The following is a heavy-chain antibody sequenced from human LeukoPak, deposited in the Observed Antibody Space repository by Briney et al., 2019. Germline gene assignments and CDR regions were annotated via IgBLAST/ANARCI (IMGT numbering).Heavy chain of an antibody. Sequence: GGSLRLSCTVSGFTVSTNSMSWVRQAPGKGLEYVSAISSNGGSTYYANSVKGRFTISRDNSKNTLYLQMGSLRAEDMAVYYCARDRGPYYYGSGRQTGDYYFDYWGQGTLVTVSS. CDR1: GFTVSTNS. CDR3: ARDRGPYYYGSGRQTGDYYFDY. V-gene: IGHV3-64*01. CDR2: ISSNGGST. J-gene: IGHJ4*02. D-gene: IGHD3-10*01.